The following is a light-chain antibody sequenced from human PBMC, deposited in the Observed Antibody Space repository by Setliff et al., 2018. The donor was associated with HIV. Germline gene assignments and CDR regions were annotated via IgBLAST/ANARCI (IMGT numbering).Light chain of an antibody. J-gene: IGLJ1*01. CDR1: SSDVGGYNY. CDR3: SSYTSSSLYV. Sequence: SVLTQPATVSGSPGQSITISCTGTSSDVGGYNYVSWYQQHPGNAPKLMIFEVSNRPSGVSNRFSGSKSGNTASLTISGFQAEDEADYYCSSYTSSSLYVFGTGTKVTVL. V-gene: IGLV2-14*01. CDR2: EVS.